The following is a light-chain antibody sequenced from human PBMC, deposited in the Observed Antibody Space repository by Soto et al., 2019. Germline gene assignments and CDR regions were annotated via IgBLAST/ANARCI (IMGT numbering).Light chain of an antibody. CDR3: QQYNDWPPIT. Sequence: EIVLTQSPGTLSLSPGERATLSCRASQTLSNSFIAWYQQKPGQAPRLLIYGASTRATGIPGRFSGSGCGTEFTLTISGLQPEDFAVYYCQQYNDWPPITFGQGTRLEI. V-gene: IGKV3-15*01. J-gene: IGKJ5*01. CDR1: QTLSNS. CDR2: GAS.